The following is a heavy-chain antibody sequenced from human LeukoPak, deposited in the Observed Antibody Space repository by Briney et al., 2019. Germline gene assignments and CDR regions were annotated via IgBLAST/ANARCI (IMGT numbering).Heavy chain of an antibody. V-gene: IGHV3-30*04. CDR3: ARGAIAVFGVVVSPHAFDI. Sequence: PGGSLRLSCAASGFTFSNYAMHWVRQAPGKGLEWVAVISYDGSNKYYADSVKGRFTISRDNSKNTLYLQMNSLRTEDTAVYYCARGAIAVFGVVVSPHAFDIWGRGTMVTVSS. CDR2: ISYDGSNK. CDR1: GFTFSNYA. J-gene: IGHJ3*02. D-gene: IGHD3-3*01.